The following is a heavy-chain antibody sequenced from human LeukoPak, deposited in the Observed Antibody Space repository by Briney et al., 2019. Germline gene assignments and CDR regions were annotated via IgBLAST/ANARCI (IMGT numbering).Heavy chain of an antibody. D-gene: IGHD6-19*01. Sequence: ASVKVSCKASGYTFTGYYMHWVRQAPGQGLEWMGWINPNSGGTNYAQKFQGRVTMTRDTSISTACMELSRLRSDDTAVYYCAREDPYSSGREGGEIYFDYWGQGTLVTVSS. V-gene: IGHV1-2*02. J-gene: IGHJ4*02. CDR2: INPNSGGT. CDR1: GYTFTGYY. CDR3: AREDPYSSGREGGEIYFDY.